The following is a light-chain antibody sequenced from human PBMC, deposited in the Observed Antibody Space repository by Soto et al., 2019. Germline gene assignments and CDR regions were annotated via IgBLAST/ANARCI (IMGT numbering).Light chain of an antibody. CDR3: QQYGSSPLT. CDR2: GAT. J-gene: IGKJ4*01. CDR1: QSVSFSY. V-gene: IGKV3-20*01. Sequence: EIVLTQSPGTLSLSPGDRATLSCRASQSVSFSYLAWYQQKAGQAPRLLIYGATSRATGIPDRFSGSESGTTVTLTISRLEPEDFAVYYCQQYGSSPLTFGGGTKVEIK.